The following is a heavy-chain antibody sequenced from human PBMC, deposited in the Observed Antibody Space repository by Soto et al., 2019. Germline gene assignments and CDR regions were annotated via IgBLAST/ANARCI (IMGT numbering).Heavy chain of an antibody. Sequence: PGGSLRLSCASSGFTFINYWMSWVRQPPGKGLEWVANIKQHATERYYGESVQGRFTISRDNAKNLVYLEMNSLTIDDTAVYYCARDYTPTDFWAGFWTHWGHGTLVTVSS. V-gene: IGHV3-7*05. J-gene: IGHJ4*01. CDR3: ARDYTPTDFWAGFWTH. CDR1: GFTFINYW. D-gene: IGHD3-3*01. CDR2: IKQHATER.